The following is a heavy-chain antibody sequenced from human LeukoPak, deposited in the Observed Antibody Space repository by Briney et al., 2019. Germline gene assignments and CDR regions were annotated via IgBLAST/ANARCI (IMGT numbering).Heavy chain of an antibody. V-gene: IGHV4-34*01. CDR3: ATLVYSSSWSFDY. CDR1: GGSFSGYY. J-gene: IGHJ4*02. D-gene: IGHD6-13*01. Sequence: PSETLSLTCAVYGGSFSGYYWSWIRQPPGKGLEWIGSIYYRGSTYYDPSLKSRVIISVDTSKNQFSLKLSSVTATDTAVYYCATLVYSSSWSFDYWGQGTLVSVSS. CDR2: IYYRGST.